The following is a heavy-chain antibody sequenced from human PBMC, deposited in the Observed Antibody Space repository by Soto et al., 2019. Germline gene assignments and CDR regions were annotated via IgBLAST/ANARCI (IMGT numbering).Heavy chain of an antibody. J-gene: IGHJ3*02. CDR2: ISYDGSNK. D-gene: IGHD5-12*01. CDR3: AKDNGSGCDWLRVGDASDI. V-gene: IGHV3-30*18. CDR1: GFTFSSYG. Sequence: QVQLVESGGGVVQPGRSLRLSCAASGFTFSSYGMHWVRQAPGKRLEWVAVISYDGSNKYYADSVKGRLTISRDNSKNTLYLHMNSLRGEDTAVYYCAKDNGSGCDWLRVGDASDIWGQGTMVTVSS.